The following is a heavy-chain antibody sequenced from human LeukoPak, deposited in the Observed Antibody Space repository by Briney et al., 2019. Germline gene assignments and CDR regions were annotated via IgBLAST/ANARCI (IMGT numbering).Heavy chain of an antibody. V-gene: IGHV3-11*04. CDR2: IGSNGGNI. J-gene: IGHJ4*02. Sequence: PGGSLRLSCAASGFTFSGHWMSWIRQAPGKGLEWISYIGSNGGNIFYADSVKGRFTISRDNAKNSLYLQMDSLRADDTAVYYCARIYYYGSGSGEYWGQGTLVAVSS. D-gene: IGHD3-10*01. CDR3: ARIYYYGSGSGEY. CDR1: GFTFSGHW.